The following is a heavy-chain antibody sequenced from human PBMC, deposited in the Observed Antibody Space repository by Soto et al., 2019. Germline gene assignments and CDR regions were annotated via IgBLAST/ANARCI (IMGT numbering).Heavy chain of an antibody. CDR1: GFTVSSNY. V-gene: IGHV3-53*01. CDR2: IYSGGST. J-gene: IGHJ4*02. D-gene: IGHD3-22*01. Sequence: GSLRLSCAASGFTVSSNYMSWVRQAPGKGLEWVSVIYSGGSTYYADSVKGRFTISRDNSKNTLYLQMNSLRAEDTAVYYCAREYYDSSGYYPYFDYWGQGTLVTVSS. CDR3: AREYYDSSGYYPYFDY.